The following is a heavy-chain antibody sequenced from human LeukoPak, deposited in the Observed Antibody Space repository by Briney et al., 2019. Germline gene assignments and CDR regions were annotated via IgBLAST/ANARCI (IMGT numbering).Heavy chain of an antibody. V-gene: IGHV1-69*17. CDR3: ARECMVATNEY. Sequence: SVKLSCKAAGPTFTSYAITWGREAPGQGLEWMGGFIPIIGIANYTQKFQGRVTITADKSTSTDYMELSRLRSDDTAVYDCARECMVATNEYFGQRTLGTASS. J-gene: IGHJ4*02. CDR1: GPTFTSYA. CDR2: FIPIIGIA. D-gene: IGHD5-12*01.